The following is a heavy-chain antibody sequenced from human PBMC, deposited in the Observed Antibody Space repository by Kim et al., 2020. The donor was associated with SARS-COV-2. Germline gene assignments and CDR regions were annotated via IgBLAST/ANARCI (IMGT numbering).Heavy chain of an antibody. CDR3: ARVPGWFGELFFDY. CDR1: GFTFSSYW. Sequence: GGSLRLSCAASGFTFSSYWMSWVRQAPGKGLEWVANIKQDGSEKYYVDSVKGRFTISRDNAKNSLYLQMNSLRAEDTAVYYCARVPGWFGELFFDYWGQGTLVTVSS. CDR2: IKQDGSEK. D-gene: IGHD3-10*01. J-gene: IGHJ4*02. V-gene: IGHV3-7*01.